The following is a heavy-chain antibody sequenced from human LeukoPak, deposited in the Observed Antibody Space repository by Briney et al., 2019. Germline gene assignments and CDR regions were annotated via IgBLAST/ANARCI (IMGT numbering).Heavy chain of an antibody. Sequence: GGSLRLSCAASGFTFSSYAMSWVRQAPGKGLEWVGLIKYDASDEYYADSVKGRFTISRDDSRNTLYLQMTSLRAEDTAVYYCARGQSVGWEIGVCDFWGQGSLVTVAS. V-gene: IGHV3-33*08. CDR3: ARGQSVGWEIGVCDF. CDR2: IKYDASDE. CDR1: GFTFSSYA. D-gene: IGHD1-26*01. J-gene: IGHJ4*02.